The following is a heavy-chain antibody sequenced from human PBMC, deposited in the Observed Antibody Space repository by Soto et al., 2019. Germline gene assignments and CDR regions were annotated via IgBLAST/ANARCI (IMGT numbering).Heavy chain of an antibody. CDR2: ISSNGDST. V-gene: IGHV3-64*01. J-gene: IGHJ4*02. CDR3: AYSRTPFDY. CDR1: GFTFSSYA. Sequence: GGSLRLSCAASGFTFSSYAMHWVRQAPGKGLEYVSAISSNGDSTYYANSVKGRFTISRDNSKNTLYLQMNSLRAEDTAVYYCAYSRTPFDYWGQGTLVTVSS. D-gene: IGHD6-13*01.